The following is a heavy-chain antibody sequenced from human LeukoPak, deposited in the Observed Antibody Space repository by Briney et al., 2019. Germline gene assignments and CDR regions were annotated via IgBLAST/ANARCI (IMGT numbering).Heavy chain of an antibody. CDR2: INHSGST. Sequence: LRLSCAASGFIFSKDAMHWVRQPPGKGLEWIGEINHSGSTNYNPSLKSRVTISVDTSKNQFSLKLSSVTAADTAVYYCARKLRYSSSWYRSYYFDYWGQGTLVTVSS. D-gene: IGHD6-13*01. V-gene: IGHV4-34*01. CDR3: ARKLRYSSSWYRSYYFDY. CDR1: GFIFSKDA. J-gene: IGHJ4*02.